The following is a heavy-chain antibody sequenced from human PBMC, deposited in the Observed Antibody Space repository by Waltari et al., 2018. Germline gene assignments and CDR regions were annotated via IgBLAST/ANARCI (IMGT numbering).Heavy chain of an antibody. Sequence: QVQLVESGGGVVQPGGSLRLSCAASGFTFSSYGMPWVRQAPGKGLEWVAFIRYDGSNKYYADSVKGRFTISRDNSKNTLYLQMNSLRAEDTAVYYCAKDLVAARNYYYYYMDVWGKGTTVTISS. J-gene: IGHJ6*03. CDR2: IRYDGSNK. CDR3: AKDLVAARNYYYYYMDV. D-gene: IGHD6-6*01. V-gene: IGHV3-30*02. CDR1: GFTFSSYG.